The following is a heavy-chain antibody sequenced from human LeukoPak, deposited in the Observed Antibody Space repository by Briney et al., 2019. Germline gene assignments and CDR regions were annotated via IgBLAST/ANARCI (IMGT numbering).Heavy chain of an antibody. Sequence: ESGPTLVNPTQTLTLTCAFSGFSLTTRGVGVGWIRQPPGKALEWLALIYWDDDKRYSPSLKSRLTITKDTSKKQVVLTVTNLDPVDTATYYCARLACYDNSGSSRPFDIWGQGTRVTVSS. D-gene: IGHD3-22*01. CDR2: IYWDDDK. J-gene: IGHJ3*02. V-gene: IGHV2-5*02. CDR1: GFSLTTRGVG. CDR3: ARLACYDNSGSSRPFDI.